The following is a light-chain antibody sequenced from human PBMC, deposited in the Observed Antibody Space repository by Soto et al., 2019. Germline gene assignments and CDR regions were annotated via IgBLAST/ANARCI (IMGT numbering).Light chain of an antibody. CDR2: DAS. J-gene: IGKJ4*01. CDR1: QTISSNY. CDR3: QQRSNWPPV. V-gene: IGKV3-11*01. Sequence: EIVLTQSPGTLSLSPGERATLSCRASQTISSNYFAWYQQKPGQAPRLLIYDASNRATGIPARFSGSGSGTDFTLTISSLEPEDFAVYYCQQRSNWPPVFGGGTKVDIK.